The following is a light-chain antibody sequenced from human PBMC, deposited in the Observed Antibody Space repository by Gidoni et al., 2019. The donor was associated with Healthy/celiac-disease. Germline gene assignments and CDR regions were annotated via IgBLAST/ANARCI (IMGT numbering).Light chain of an antibody. CDR1: NIGSKS. V-gene: IGLV3-21*04. Sequence: RITCGGNNIGSKSVHWYQQKPGQAPVLVIYYDSDRPSGIPERFSGSNSGNTATLTISRVEAGDEADYYCQVWDSSSDHPVFGGGTKLTVL. J-gene: IGLJ2*01. CDR2: YDS. CDR3: QVWDSSSDHPV.